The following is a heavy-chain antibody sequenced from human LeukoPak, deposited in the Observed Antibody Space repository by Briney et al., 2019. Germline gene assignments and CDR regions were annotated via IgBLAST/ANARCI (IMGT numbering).Heavy chain of an antibody. CDR1: GLTFSNYW. V-gene: IGHV3-7*03. D-gene: IGHD3-16*01. Sequence: GGSQRLSCAASGLTFSNYWMDWVRQAPGKGLEWVANIKQDGSEKNYVDSVKGRFIISRDNAKNSLYLQMNTLRADDTAVYYCARDGFGTGSNWGQGTLVTVSS. CDR3: ARDGFGTGSN. CDR2: IKQDGSEK. J-gene: IGHJ4*02.